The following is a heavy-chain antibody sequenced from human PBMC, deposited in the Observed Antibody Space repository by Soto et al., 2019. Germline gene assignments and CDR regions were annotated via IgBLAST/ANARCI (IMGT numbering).Heavy chain of an antibody. Sequence: GVSLRLSCAASGFTFSSYAMSWVRQAPGKGLEWVSAISGSGGSTYYADSVKGRFTISRDNSKNTLYLQMNSLRAEDTAVYYCAKAGYGYGDYGDAFDIWGQGTMVTVSS. V-gene: IGHV3-23*01. CDR3: AKAGYGYGDYGDAFDI. CDR1: GFTFSSYA. J-gene: IGHJ3*02. CDR2: ISGSGGST. D-gene: IGHD4-17*01.